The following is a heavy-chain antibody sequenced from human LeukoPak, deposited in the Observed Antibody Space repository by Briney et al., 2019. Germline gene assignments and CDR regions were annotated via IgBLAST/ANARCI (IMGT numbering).Heavy chain of an antibody. CDR3: ARFLTGYRINRFDP. J-gene: IGHJ5*02. D-gene: IGHD2-15*01. CDR2: INHSGST. Sequence: SETLSLTCAVYGGSFSGYYWSWIRQPPGKGLEWIGEINHSGSTNYNPSLKSRVTISVDTSKNQFSLKLSSVTAADTAVYYCARFLTGYRINRFDPWGQGTLVTVSS. V-gene: IGHV4-34*01. CDR1: GGSFSGYY.